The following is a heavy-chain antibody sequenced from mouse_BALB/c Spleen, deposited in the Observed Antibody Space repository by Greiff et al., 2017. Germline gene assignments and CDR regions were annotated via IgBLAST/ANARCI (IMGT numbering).Heavy chain of an antibody. Sequence: QVQLQQSGAELVKPGASVKLSCKASGYTFTSYYMYWVKQRPGQGLEWIGEINPSNGGTNFNEKFKSKATLTVDKSSSTAYMQLSSLTSEDSAVYYCTRPSYGYGSHYYAMDYWGQGTSVTVSS. CDR2: INPSNGGT. CDR3: TRPSYGYGSHYYAMDY. CDR1: GYTFTSYY. V-gene: IGHV1S81*02. J-gene: IGHJ4*01. D-gene: IGHD2-2*01.